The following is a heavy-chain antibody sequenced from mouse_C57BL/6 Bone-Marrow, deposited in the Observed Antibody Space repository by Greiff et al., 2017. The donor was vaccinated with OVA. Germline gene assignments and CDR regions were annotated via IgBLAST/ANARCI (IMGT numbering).Heavy chain of an antibody. J-gene: IGHJ1*03. V-gene: IGHV1-19*01. CDR3: ARPITTVVATDWYFDV. CDR2: INPYNGGT. Sequence: EVQLQQSGPVLVKPGASVKMSCKASGYTFTDYYMNWVKQSHGNSLEWIGVINPYNGGTSYNQKFKGKATLTVDKSSSTAYMELNSLTSEDSAVYYCARPITTVVATDWYFDVWGTGTTVTVSS. CDR1: GYTFTDYY. D-gene: IGHD1-1*01.